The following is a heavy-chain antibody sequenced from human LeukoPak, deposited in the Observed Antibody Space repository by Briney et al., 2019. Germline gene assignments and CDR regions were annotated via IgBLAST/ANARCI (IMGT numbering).Heavy chain of an antibody. CDR3: ARQEYQLLDAFDI. Sequence: SETLSLTCTVSGGSISSGSYYWSWIRQPAGKGLEWIGRIYTSGSTNYNPSLKSRVTISVDTSKNQFSLKLSSVTAADTAVYHCARQEYQLLDAFDIWGQGTMVTVSS. D-gene: IGHD2-2*01. V-gene: IGHV4-61*02. CDR1: GGSISSGSYY. J-gene: IGHJ3*02. CDR2: IYTSGST.